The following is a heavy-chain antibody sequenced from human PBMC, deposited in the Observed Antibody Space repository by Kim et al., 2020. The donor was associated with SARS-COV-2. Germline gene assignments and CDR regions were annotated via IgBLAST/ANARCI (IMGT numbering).Heavy chain of an antibody. CDR2: ISGSGSST. CDR3: AKSPVLWFGGDYFDY. J-gene: IGHJ4*02. Sequence: GGSLRLSCAASGFTFSSYAMSWVRQAPGKGLEWVSAISGSGSSTYYADSVKGRFTISRDNSKNTLYLQMNSLRAEDTAVYYCAKSPVLWFGGDYFDYWGQGTLVTVSS. CDR1: GFTFSSYA. D-gene: IGHD3-10*01. V-gene: IGHV3-23*01.